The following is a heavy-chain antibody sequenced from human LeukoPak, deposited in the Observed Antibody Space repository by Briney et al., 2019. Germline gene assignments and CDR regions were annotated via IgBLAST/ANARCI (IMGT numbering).Heavy chain of an antibody. CDR3: ARCTASCYANAFDV. CDR1: GFNVSSYF. J-gene: IGHJ3*01. D-gene: IGHD2-2*01. V-gene: IGHV3-53*01. CDR2: IHSGGST. Sequence: PGGSLRLSCAASGFNVSSYFMSWVRQAPGKGLEWVSVIHSGGSTYYADSVKGRFTISRDNSKNTLYLQMNSLRPEDTAVYYCARCTASCYANAFDVWGQGTLLTVSS.